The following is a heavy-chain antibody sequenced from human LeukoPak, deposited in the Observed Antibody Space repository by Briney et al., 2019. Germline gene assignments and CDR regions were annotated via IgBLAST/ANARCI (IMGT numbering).Heavy chain of an antibody. CDR3: ARAPGYYYDSSGYYY. CDR1: GYTFTSYG. J-gene: IGHJ4*02. CDR2: ISAYNGNT. Sequence: ASVKVSCKASGYTFTSYGISWVRRAPGQGLEWMGWISAYNGNTNYAQKLQGRVTMTTDTSTSTAYMELRSLRSDDTAVYYCARAPGYYYDSSGYYYWGQGTLVTVSS. D-gene: IGHD3-22*01. V-gene: IGHV1-18*01.